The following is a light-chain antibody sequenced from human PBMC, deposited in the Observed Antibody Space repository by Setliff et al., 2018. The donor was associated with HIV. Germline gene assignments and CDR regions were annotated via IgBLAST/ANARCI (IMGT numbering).Light chain of an antibody. CDR2: DVS. Sequence: SALAQPASVSGSPGQSITISCTGTSSDVGGYNYVSWYQQHPGKAPKLMIYDVSKRPSGISNRFSGSKSGNTASLTISGLQAEDEADYYCGSYTSNSPYVFGTGTKVTVL. CDR1: SSDVGGYNY. V-gene: IGLV2-14*01. J-gene: IGLJ1*01. CDR3: GSYTSNSPYV.